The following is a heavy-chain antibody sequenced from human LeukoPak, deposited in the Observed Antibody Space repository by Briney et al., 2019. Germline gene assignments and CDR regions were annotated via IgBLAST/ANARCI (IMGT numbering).Heavy chain of an antibody. CDR2: MNHEGSET. Sequence: PGGSLRLSCAVSGFDFSGYWMTWVRQAPGKGLEWVATMNHEGSETYYLHSVKGRFTISRDNAENSLYLLMNGLRPEDMAFYYCVRGGRATFDAWGQGTLVTVSS. J-gene: IGHJ4*02. D-gene: IGHD5-12*01. CDR1: GFDFSGYW. CDR3: VRGGRATFDA. V-gene: IGHV3-7*01.